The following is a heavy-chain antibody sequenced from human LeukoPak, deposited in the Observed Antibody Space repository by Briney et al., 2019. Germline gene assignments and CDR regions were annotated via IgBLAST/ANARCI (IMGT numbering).Heavy chain of an antibody. CDR1: GGSISNYY. CDR2: IYYIGST. D-gene: IGHD6-19*01. CDR3: ARGGSGWFYPHY. J-gene: IGHJ4*02. V-gene: IGHV4-59*01. Sequence: SETLSLTCTVSGGSISNYYWSWLRQPPGKGLEWIGCIYYIGSTNYNPSLKSRVTISVDTSKNQFSLKLRSVTAADTAVYYCARGGSGWFYPHYWGQGTLVTVSS.